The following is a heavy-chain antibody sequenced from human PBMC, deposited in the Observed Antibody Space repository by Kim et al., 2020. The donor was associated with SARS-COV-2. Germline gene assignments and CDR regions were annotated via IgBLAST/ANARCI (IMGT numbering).Heavy chain of an antibody. D-gene: IGHD6-13*01. CDR3: AKEAGYSSTGYYYGMDV. Sequence: GGSLRLSCAASGFTFSSYGMHWVRQAPGKGLEWVAVISYDGSNKYYADSVKGRFTISRDNSKNTLYLQMNSLRAEDTAVYYCAKEAGYSSTGYYYGMDVWGQGTTVTVSS. V-gene: IGHV3-30*18. CDR2: ISYDGSNK. J-gene: IGHJ6*02. CDR1: GFTFSSYG.